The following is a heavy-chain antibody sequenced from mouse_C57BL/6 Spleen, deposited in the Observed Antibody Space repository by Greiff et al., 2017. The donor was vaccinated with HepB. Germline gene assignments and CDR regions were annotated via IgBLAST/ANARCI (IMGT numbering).Heavy chain of an antibody. CDR3: ARMSNHYYAMDY. J-gene: IGHJ4*01. Sequence: QVQLQHSGAELVRPGTSVKVSCKASGYAFTNYLIEWVKQRPGQGLEWIGVINPGSGGTNYNEKFKGKATLTADKSSSTAYMQLSSLTSEDSAVYFCARMSNHYYAMDYWGQGTSVTVSS. V-gene: IGHV1-54*01. CDR2: INPGSGGT. CDR1: GYAFTNYL. D-gene: IGHD2-5*01.